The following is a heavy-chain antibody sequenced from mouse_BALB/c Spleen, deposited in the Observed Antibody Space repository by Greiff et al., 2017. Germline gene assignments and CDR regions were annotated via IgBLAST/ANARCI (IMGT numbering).Heavy chain of an antibody. V-gene: IGHV5-12-1*01. CDR1: GFAFSSYD. Sequence: EVKVVESGGGLVKPGGSLKLSCAASGFAFSSYDMSWVRQTPEKRLEWVAYISSGGGSTYYPDTVKGRFTISRDNAKNTLYLQMSSLKSEDTAMYYGARHGTSTMSATSSDYWGQGTTLTVSS. D-gene: IGHD2-4*01. CDR2: ISSGGGST. CDR3: ARHGTSTMSATSSDY. J-gene: IGHJ2*01.